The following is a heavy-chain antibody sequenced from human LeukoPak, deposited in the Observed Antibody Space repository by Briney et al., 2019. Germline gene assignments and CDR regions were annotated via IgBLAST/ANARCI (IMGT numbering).Heavy chain of an antibody. Sequence: SVKVSCKASGGTFSSYAISWVRQAPGQGLEWMGGIIPIFGTANYALKFQGRVTITTDESTSTAYMELSSLRSEDTAVYYCARDLSIPPTQYYFDYWGQGTLVTVSS. V-gene: IGHV1-69*05. J-gene: IGHJ4*02. CDR2: IIPIFGTA. CDR3: ARDLSIPPTQYYFDY. CDR1: GGTFSSYA. D-gene: IGHD1-14*01.